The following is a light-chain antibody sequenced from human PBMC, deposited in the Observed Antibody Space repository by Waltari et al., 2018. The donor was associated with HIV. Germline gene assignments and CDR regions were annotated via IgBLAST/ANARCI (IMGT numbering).Light chain of an antibody. J-gene: IGLJ3*02. CDR1: TSDVGGYNY. V-gene: IGLV2-11*01. CDR3: CSYAGNYRV. Sequence: QSALTQPRSVSGSPGQSVTISCTGTTSDVGGYNYVSWYQQHPGKAPRLMIYDVTKRPPGVPDRFSGSKSGNTASLTISGLQAEDETDYYCCSYAGNYRVFGGGTKLTVL. CDR2: DVT.